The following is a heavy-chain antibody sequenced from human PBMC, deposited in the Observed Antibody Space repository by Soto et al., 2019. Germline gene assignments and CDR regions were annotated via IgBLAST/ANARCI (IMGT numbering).Heavy chain of an antibody. CDR3: AGHLRYFDQSNWFDP. J-gene: IGHJ5*02. D-gene: IGHD3-9*01. CDR2: INSDGSST. CDR1: GFTFSSYW. Sequence: GGSLRLSCSASGFTFSSYWMHWVRHAPGKGLVWVSRINSDGSSTSYADSVKGRFTISRDNAKNTLYLQMNSLRAEDTAVYYCAGHLRYFDQSNWFDPWGQGTLVTVSS. V-gene: IGHV3-74*01.